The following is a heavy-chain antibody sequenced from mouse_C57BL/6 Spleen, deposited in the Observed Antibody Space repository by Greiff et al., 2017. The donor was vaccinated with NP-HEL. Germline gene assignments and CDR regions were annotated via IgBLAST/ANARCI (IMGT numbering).Heavy chain of an antibody. CDR1: GYTFTDYE. D-gene: IGHD1-1*02. Sequence: VQLQESGAELVRPGASVTLSCKASGYTFTDYEMHWVKQTPVHGLEWIGAIDPETGGTAYNQKFKGKAILTADKSSSTAYMELRSLTSEDSAVYYCTNGFDYWGQGTTLTVSS. V-gene: IGHV1-15*01. J-gene: IGHJ2*01. CDR3: TNGFDY. CDR2: IDPETGGT.